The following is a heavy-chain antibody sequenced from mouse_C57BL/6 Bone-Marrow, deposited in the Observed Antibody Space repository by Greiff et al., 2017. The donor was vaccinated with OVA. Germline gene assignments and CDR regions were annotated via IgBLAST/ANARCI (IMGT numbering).Heavy chain of an antibody. V-gene: IGHV1-63*01. CDR1: GYTFTNYW. Sequence: QVQLQQSGAELVRPGTSVKMSCKASGYTFTNYWIGWAKQRPGHGLAWIGDIYPGGGYTNYNEKFKGKATLTADKSSSTAYMQFSSLTSEDSAIYYCARRVLGYAMDDWGQGTSVTVSS. CDR3: ARRVLGYAMDD. J-gene: IGHJ4*01. D-gene: IGHD1-1*01. CDR2: IYPGGGYT.